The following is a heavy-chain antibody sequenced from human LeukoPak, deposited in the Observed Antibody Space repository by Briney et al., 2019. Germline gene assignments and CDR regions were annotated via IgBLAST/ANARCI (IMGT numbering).Heavy chain of an antibody. V-gene: IGHV4-39*07. CDR2: IYYSGST. CDR1: GGSISSGTYY. D-gene: IGHD1-1*01. Sequence: SETLSLTCTVSGGSISSGTYYWGWIRQPPGKGLEWIGSIYYSGSTYYNPSLRSRVTMSVDTSKNQFSLKLSSVTAADTAVYYCARTTRLISWFDPWGQGTLVTVSS. CDR3: ARTTRLISWFDP. J-gene: IGHJ5*02.